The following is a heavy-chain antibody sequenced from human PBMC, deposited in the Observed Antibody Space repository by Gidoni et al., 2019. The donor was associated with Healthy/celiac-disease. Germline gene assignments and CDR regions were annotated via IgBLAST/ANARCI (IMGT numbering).Heavy chain of an antibody. Sequence: EVQLLESGGGLVQPGGSLRLSCAASGFTFSSYAMSWVRQAPGKGLEWVSAISGSGGSTYYAASVQGRFTISRDNSKNTRYLQMTSLRAEDTAVYYCSKMYYYDSSGYHETNYYFDYWGQGTLVTVSS. V-gene: IGHV3-23*01. CDR3: SKMYYYDSSGYHETNYYFDY. D-gene: IGHD3-22*01. CDR2: ISGSGGST. J-gene: IGHJ4*02. CDR1: GFTFSSYA.